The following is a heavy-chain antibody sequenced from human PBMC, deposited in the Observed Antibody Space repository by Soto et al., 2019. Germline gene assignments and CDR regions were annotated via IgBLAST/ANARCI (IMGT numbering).Heavy chain of an antibody. D-gene: IGHD6-6*01. CDR3: AKDRAGVAARRRSYQYYGMDV. J-gene: IGHJ6*02. CDR1: GFTFISYS. Sequence: GGSLRLSCAASGFTFISYSMHWVRQARVNGLEWVAFISYDGHNEYYVDSVKGRFTISRDNSKNTVSLQMNSLRAEDTAVYFCAKDRAGVAARRRSYQYYGMDVWGQGTTVTVSS. V-gene: IGHV3-30*18. CDR2: ISYDGHNE.